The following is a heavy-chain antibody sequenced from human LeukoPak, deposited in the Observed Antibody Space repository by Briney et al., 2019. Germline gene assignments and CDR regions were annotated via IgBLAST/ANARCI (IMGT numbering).Heavy chain of an antibody. V-gene: IGHV1-2*02. CDR3: ARDMVQGVFCDY. D-gene: IGHD3-10*01. CDR1: GYTFTGYY. CDR2: INPNSGGT. Sequence: GASVKVSCKASGYTFTGYYMHWVRQAPGQGLEWMGWINPNSGGTNDAQKFQGRVTMTRDTSISTAYMELSRLRSDDTAVYYCARDMVQGVFCDYWGQGTLVTVSS. J-gene: IGHJ4*02.